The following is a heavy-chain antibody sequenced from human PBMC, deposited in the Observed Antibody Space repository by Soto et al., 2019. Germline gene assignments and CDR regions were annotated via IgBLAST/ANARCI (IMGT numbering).Heavy chain of an antibody. J-gene: IGHJ6*02. CDR1: GFTFSSYA. D-gene: IGHD1-1*01. Sequence: HPGGSLRLSCAASGFTFSSYAMSWVRQAPGKGLEWVSAISGSGGSTYYADSVKGRFTISRDNSKNTLYLQMNSLRAEDTAVYYCAKANMEYYYYGMDVWGQGTLVTVSS. CDR3: AKANMEYYYYGMDV. CDR2: ISGSGGST. V-gene: IGHV3-23*01.